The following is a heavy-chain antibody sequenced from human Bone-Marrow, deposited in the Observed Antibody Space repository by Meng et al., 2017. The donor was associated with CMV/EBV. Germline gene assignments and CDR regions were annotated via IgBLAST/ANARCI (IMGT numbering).Heavy chain of an antibody. J-gene: IGHJ6*02. CDR2: ISYDGSNK. V-gene: IGHV3-30*04. Sequence: GGSLKISCAASGFTFSSYAMHWVRQAPGKGLEWVAVISYDGSNKYNANSVKGRFTISRYNSKSTLYLQMNSLRAEDTAVYYCARLSAGKVLSQDGMDVWGQGTTVTVSS. CDR1: GFTFSSYA. D-gene: IGHD2/OR15-2a*01. CDR3: ARLSAGKVLSQDGMDV.